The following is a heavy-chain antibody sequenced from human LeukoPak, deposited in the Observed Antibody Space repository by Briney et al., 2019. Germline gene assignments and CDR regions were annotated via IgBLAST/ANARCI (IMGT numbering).Heavy chain of an antibody. V-gene: IGHV4-59*01. CDR3: ARVEEYFDL. Sequence: SETLSLTCTDSGGSISSYYWSWIRQPPGKGLEWIGYIYYSGSTNYNPSLKSRVAISVDTSKNQFSLKLSSVTAADTAVYYCARVEEYFDLWGRGTLVTVSS. CDR2: IYYSGST. CDR1: GGSISSYY. J-gene: IGHJ2*01.